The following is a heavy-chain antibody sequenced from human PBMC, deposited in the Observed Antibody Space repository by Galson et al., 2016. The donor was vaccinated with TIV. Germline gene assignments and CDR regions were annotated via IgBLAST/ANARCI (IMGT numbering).Heavy chain of an antibody. J-gene: IGHJ4*02. CDR1: GFTFSAYS. Sequence: SLRLSCAVSGFTFSAYSMHWVRQAPGKGLELVAVISYDGSNKYYTDSVKGRFTISRDNSKYTLYLQMNSLRVEDTAVYLCARDVREYDYVWGSYPDYWGQGTLVTVSP. D-gene: IGHD3-16*02. CDR3: ARDVREYDYVWGSYPDY. CDR2: ISYDGSNK. V-gene: IGHV3-30*04.